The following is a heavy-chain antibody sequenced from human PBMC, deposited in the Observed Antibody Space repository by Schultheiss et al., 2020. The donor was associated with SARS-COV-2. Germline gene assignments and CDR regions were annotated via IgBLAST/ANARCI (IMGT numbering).Heavy chain of an antibody. CDR3: ARDRGGNLDY. CDR1: GYSISSGGYY. CDR2: IYYSGST. V-gene: IGHV4-31*11. Sequence: SETLSLTCAVSGYSISSGGYYWSWIRQHPGKGLEWIGYIYYSGSTYYNPSLKSRVTISVDTSKNQFSLKLSSVTAADTAVYYCARDRGGNLDYWGQGTLVTVSS. D-gene: IGHD1-14*01. J-gene: IGHJ4*02.